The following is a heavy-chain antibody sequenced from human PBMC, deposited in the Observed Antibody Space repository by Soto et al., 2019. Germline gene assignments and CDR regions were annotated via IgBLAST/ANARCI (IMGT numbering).Heavy chain of an antibody. J-gene: IGHJ4*02. CDR3: ARESGDNWDYEAY. Sequence: KSSETLFLTCTVSGGSISSYHWSWIRQSAGKGLEWIGRIYTSGNTHYNPSLKSRVTVSIDTSKNQFFLTVNSVTAADSAVYYCARESGDNWDYEAYWGQGTPVTVSS. V-gene: IGHV4-4*07. CDR1: GGSISSYH. CDR2: IYTSGNT. D-gene: IGHD1-7*01.